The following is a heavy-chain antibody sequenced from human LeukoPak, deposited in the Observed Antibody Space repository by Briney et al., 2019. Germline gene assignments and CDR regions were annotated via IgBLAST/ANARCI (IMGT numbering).Heavy chain of an antibody. CDR3: ARDHGIAAAASYSSGWYDLDY. J-gene: IGHJ4*02. CDR1: GFTFSSYA. D-gene: IGHD6-19*01. Sequence: HPGGSLRLSCAASGFTFSSYAMSWVRQAPGKGLEWVSAISGSGGSTYYADSVKGRFTISRDNSKNTLYLQMNSLRAEDTAVYYCARDHGIAAAASYSSGWYDLDYWGQGTLVTVSS. CDR2: ISGSGGST. V-gene: IGHV3-23*01.